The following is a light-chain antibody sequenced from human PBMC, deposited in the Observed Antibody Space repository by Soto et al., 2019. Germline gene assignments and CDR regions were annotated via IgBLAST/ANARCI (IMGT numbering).Light chain of an antibody. Sequence: QSALTQPPSVSGSPGQSVTISCTGTSSDVGGYNYVSWYQQHPDKAPKVMIYDVTKRPSGVPDRFSGSKSGNTASLTISGLQAEDEADYYCCSYAGSYIYVFGTGTKLTVL. J-gene: IGLJ1*01. V-gene: IGLV2-11*01. CDR2: DVT. CDR3: CSYAGSYIYV. CDR1: SSDVGGYNY.